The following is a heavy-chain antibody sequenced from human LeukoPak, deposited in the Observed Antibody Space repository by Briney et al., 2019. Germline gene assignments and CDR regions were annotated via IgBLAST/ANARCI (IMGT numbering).Heavy chain of an antibody. CDR2: IRYDGSNK. J-gene: IGHJ4*02. CDR1: GFTFSSYG. Sequence: QPGGSLRLSCAASGFTFSSYGMHWVRQAPGKGLEWVAFIRYDGSNKYYADSVKGRFTISRDNSKNTLYLQMNSLRAEDTAVYYCAKDLFGIAAAGLDYWGQGTLVTVSS. D-gene: IGHD6-13*01. CDR3: AKDLFGIAAAGLDY. V-gene: IGHV3-30*02.